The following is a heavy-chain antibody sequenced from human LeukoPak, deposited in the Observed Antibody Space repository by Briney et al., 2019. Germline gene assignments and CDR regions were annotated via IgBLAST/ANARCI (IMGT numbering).Heavy chain of an antibody. Sequence: PGGSLRLSCAASGFTFSSYAMHWVRQAPGKGLEWVAVISYDGSNKYYADSVKGRFTISRDNSKNTLYLQMNSLRAEDTAVYYCARDSYSSGSDGMDVWGQGTTVTVSS. D-gene: IGHD6-19*01. J-gene: IGHJ6*02. CDR3: ARDSYSSGSDGMDV. V-gene: IGHV3-30-3*01. CDR2: ISYDGSNK. CDR1: GFTFSSYA.